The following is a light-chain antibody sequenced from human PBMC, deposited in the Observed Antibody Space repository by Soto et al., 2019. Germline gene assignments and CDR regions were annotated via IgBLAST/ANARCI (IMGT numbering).Light chain of an antibody. Sequence: QSALTQPRSVSGCPGQSVTISCTGTSSDFGGYNYVSWYQPYPGKAPKLLIYDFIKRPPGVPDRFSGSKSGNRASLTIFGLRAEAQADYFCCSHAGSYTWVFGAGTKLTVL. CDR3: CSHAGSYTWV. J-gene: IGLJ3*02. V-gene: IGLV2-11*01. CDR1: SSDFGGYNY. CDR2: DFI.